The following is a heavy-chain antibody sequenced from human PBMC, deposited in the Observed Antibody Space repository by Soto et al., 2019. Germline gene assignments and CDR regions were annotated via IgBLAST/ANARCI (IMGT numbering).Heavy chain of an antibody. CDR3: VRLGYFPVDS. CDR1: GDSISNDNW. V-gene: IGHV4-4*02. D-gene: IGHD3-22*01. Sequence: QVQLQESGPGLVKPSGTLSLTCAVSGDSISNDNWWGWARQPPGKGLEWIGEIYHSGGTNYNPSLKSRVTVSVDESKNQFSLNLNSVTAADTAVYYCVRLGYFPVDSWGQGALVTVSS. CDR2: IYHSGGT. J-gene: IGHJ4*02.